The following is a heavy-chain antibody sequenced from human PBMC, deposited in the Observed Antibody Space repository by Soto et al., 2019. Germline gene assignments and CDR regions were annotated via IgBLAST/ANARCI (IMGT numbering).Heavy chain of an antibody. D-gene: IGHD3-22*01. J-gene: IGHJ4*02. CDR2: ISGSGDRT. V-gene: IGHV3-23*01. CDR3: ARRSRTTSGYSDL. Sequence: GGSLRLSCVASGFTFSDYAMRWVRQAPGKGLEWVSTISGSGDRTFYADSKKGRFTISRDNSKNTVYLQINNLGAEDTGLYFCARRSRTTSGYSDLWGQGILVTVSS. CDR1: GFTFSDYA.